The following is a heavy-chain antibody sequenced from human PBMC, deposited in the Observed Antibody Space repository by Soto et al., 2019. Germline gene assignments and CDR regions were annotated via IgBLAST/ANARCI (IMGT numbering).Heavy chain of an antibody. V-gene: IGHV1-18*04. Sequence: QVQLVQSGAELKKPGASVKVSCKTSGYTFSNYAISWVRQAPGQGFGWLGWISSYNTNNGDTKSAQMLQGRVTMTTNTTPTTAYKKLRSLRSDDTTVYYCARAELERGEVGYFGMDVWRQGTTVTVSS. D-gene: IGHD1-1*01. CDR3: ARAELERGEVGYFGMDV. J-gene: IGHJ6*02. CDR1: GYTFSNYA. CDR2: ISSYNTNNGDT.